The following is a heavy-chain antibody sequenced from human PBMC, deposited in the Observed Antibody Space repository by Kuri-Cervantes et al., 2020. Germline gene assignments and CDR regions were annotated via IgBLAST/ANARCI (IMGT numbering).Heavy chain of an antibody. CDR3: ARGHLCHLYYYYGMDV. J-gene: IGHJ6*02. CDR2: IIPIFGTA. D-gene: IGHD2-21*01. Sequence: SVKVSCKASRGTLSSYAISWVRQAPGQGLEWIGGIIPIFGTANYAQKFQGRVTITADESTSTAYMELSSLRSEDTAVYYCARGHLCHLYYYYGMDVWGQGTTVTVSS. CDR1: RGTLSSYA. V-gene: IGHV1-69*13.